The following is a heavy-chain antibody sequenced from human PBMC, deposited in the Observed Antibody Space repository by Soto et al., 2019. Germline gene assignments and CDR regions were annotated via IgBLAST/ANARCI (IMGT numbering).Heavy chain of an antibody. V-gene: IGHV1-69*01. CDR3: AASGRDVMGYDYMDTEVLDI. CDR1: GGTFSNFA. CDR2: IIPLFNVA. D-gene: IGHD4-4*01. Sequence: QVQLVQSGPEVKKPGSSVKVSCEASGGTFSNFAVNWVRQAPGQGLEWVGGIIPLFNVAKYAQKFEGRVTIVADASTSTAYMYLSRLRSDATAVYYCAASGRDVMGYDYMDTEVLDIWGQGTMVTVSS. J-gene: IGHJ3*02.